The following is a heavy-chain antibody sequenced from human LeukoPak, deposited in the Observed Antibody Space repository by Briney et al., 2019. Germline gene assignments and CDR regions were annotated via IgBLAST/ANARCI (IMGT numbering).Heavy chain of an antibody. V-gene: IGHV3-53*01. J-gene: IGHJ4*02. D-gene: IGHD4-17*01. Sequence: GGSLRHSCAASGFTVSSNYMSWVRQAPGKGLEWVSVIYSGGSTYYADSVKGRFTISRDNSKNTLYLQMNSLRAEDTAVYYCARSHDYGSYYFDYWGQGTLVTVSS. CDR3: ARSHDYGSYYFDY. CDR2: IYSGGST. CDR1: GFTVSSNY.